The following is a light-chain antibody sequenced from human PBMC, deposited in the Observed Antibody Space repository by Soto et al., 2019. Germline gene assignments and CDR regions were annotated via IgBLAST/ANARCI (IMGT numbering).Light chain of an antibody. J-gene: IGKJ5*01. CDR3: QQYGNSPIT. CDR2: GAS. V-gene: IGKV3-20*01. CDR1: QIVSASH. Sequence: VVLTQSPGTLSLSPGERATLSCRASQIVSASHLAWYQQKPGQAPRLLLYGASTRATDIPDRFSGSGSGTDFTLTISRLEPEDFAVYYCQQYGNSPITFGQGTRLEIK.